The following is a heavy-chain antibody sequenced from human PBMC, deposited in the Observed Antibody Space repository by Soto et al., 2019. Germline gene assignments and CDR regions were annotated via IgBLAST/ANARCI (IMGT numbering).Heavy chain of an antibody. Sequence: EVQLVESGGGLVQPWGSLRLSCAASGFTFSVYSMNWVRQAPGKGLDWVSYIAGSSDRIHFADSVKGRFTVSRDNAKNSLYLQMNNLRDEDTGVYYCTTSNGHLNHWGQGTLVSVSS. CDR1: GFTFSVYS. J-gene: IGHJ4*02. V-gene: IGHV3-48*02. CDR2: IAGSSDRI. CDR3: TTSNGHLNH. D-gene: IGHD3-22*01.